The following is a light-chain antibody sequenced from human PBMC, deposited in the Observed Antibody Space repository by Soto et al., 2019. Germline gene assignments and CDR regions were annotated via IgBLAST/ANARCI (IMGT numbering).Light chain of an antibody. V-gene: IGKV3-20*01. CDR3: QQYGSSPFT. CDR1: QSVSSSY. Sequence: ESVLTQSPGTLSMSPGERATLSCRASQSVSSSYSAWYQQKPGQAPRLLIYGASSRATGIPDRFRGSGSGTDFTLTISRLEPEYCAVYYCQQYGSSPFTFGPGTKVDIK. J-gene: IGKJ3*01. CDR2: GAS.